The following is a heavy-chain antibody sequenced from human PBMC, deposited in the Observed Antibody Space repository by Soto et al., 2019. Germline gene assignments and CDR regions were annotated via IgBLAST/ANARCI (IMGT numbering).Heavy chain of an antibody. CDR3: ARACRITGRAFDI. CDR2: VYYSGST. CDR1: GGSISSGGYY. D-gene: IGHD3-10*01. J-gene: IGHJ3*02. V-gene: IGHV4-31*03. Sequence: QVQLQESGPGLVKPSQTLSLTCTVSGGSISSGGYYWSWIRQHPGKGLEWIGYVYYSGSTYYNPSHKSRVTISVDTSKNQFSLKLSSVTAADTAVYYCARACRITGRAFDIWGQGTMVTVSS.